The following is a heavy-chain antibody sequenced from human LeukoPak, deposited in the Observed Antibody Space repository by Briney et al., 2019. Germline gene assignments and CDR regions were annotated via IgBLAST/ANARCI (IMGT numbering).Heavy chain of an antibody. CDR2: ISSSGSTI. J-gene: IGHJ3*02. Sequence: LPGGSLRLSCAASGFTFSSYEMNWVRQAPGKGLEWVSYISSSGSTIYYADSVKGRFTISRDNSKYTLFLQMNSLRAEDTAVYYCARDPNGDYIGAFDMWGPGTMVTVS. CDR3: ARDPNGDYIGAFDM. V-gene: IGHV3-48*03. CDR1: GFTFSSYE. D-gene: IGHD4-17*01.